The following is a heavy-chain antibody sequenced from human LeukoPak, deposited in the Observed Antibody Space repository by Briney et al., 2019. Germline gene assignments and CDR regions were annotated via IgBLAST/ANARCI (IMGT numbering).Heavy chain of an antibody. CDR3: AADQPRYPDAFDI. J-gene: IGHJ3*02. CDR2: IVVGSGDT. D-gene: IGHD1-1*01. CDR1: GFTSTTST. Sequence: ASVKVSCMASGFTSTTSTMQWVRQARGQRLEWIGWIVVGSGDTNYAEKFQERVTITRDMSTSTVYMELSSLRSDDTAVYYCAADQPRYPDAFDIWGQGTMVTVSS. V-gene: IGHV1-58*02.